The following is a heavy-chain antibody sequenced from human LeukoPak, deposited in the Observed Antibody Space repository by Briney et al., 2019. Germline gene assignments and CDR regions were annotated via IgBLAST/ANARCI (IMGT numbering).Heavy chain of an antibody. CDR1: GGSFSGYY. V-gene: IGHV4-34*01. CDR3: ARGKRGRVIQLWSRRMCDWFDP. Sequence: PSETLSLTCAVYGGSFSGYYWSWIRQPPGKGLEWIGEINHSGSTNYNPSLKSRVTISVDTSKNQFSLKLSSVTAADTAVYYCARGKRGRVIQLWSRRMCDWFDPWGQGTLVTVSS. J-gene: IGHJ5*02. D-gene: IGHD5-18*01. CDR2: INHSGST.